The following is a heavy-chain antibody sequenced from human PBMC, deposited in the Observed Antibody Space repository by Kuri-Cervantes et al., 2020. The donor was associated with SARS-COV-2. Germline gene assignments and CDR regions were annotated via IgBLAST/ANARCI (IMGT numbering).Heavy chain of an antibody. CDR1: GGSISSYY. V-gene: IGHV4-59*01. Sequence: ESLKISCTVSGGSISSYYWSWIRQPPGKGLEWIGYIYYSGSTNYNPSLKSRVTISVDTPKNQFSLKLSSVTAADTAVYYCARVIAAAGTCYFDYWGQGTLVTVSS. D-gene: IGHD6-13*01. CDR2: IYYSGST. J-gene: IGHJ4*02. CDR3: ARVIAAAGTCYFDY.